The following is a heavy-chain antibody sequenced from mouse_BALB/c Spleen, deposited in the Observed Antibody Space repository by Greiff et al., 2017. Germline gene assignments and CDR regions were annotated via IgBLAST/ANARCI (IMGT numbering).Heavy chain of an antibody. CDR3: AVRYYDYDWYFDV. CDR1: GFSLTGYG. D-gene: IGHD2-4*01. V-gene: IGHV2-6-7*01. Sequence: VQLQQSGPGLVAPSQSLSITCTVSGFSLTGYGVNWVRQPPGKGLEWLGMIWGDGSTDYNSALKSRLSISKDNSKSQVFLKMNSLQTDDTARYYCAVRYYDYDWYFDVWGAGTTVTVSS. CDR2: IWGDGST. J-gene: IGHJ1*01.